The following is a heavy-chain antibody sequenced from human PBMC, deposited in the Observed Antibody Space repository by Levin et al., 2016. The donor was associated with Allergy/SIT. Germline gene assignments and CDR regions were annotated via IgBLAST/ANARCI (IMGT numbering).Heavy chain of an antibody. J-gene: IGHJ4*02. CDR2: STPSGGPI. CDR3: ARDAYSYGSDNPRH. V-gene: IGHV1-46*01. D-gene: IGHD5-18*01. Sequence: ASVKVSCKTSGYTFSSYTVHWVRQAPGQGLKWLAMSTPSGGPIRYAQGFQGRLTTTRDSSTGTAFMELSGLTSGDTAIYYCARDAYSYGSDNPRHWGQGTLVTVSS. CDR1: GYTFSSYT.